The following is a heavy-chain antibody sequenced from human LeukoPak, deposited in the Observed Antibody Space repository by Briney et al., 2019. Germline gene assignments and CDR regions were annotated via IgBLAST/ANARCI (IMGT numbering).Heavy chain of an antibody. J-gene: IGHJ4*02. Sequence: PGGSLRLSCAASGFTFSSYGMHWVRQAPGKGLEWVAVISYDGSNKYYADSVKGRFTTSRDNSKNTLYLQMNSLRAEDTAVYYCAKQAMIVVVIQIWGQGTLVTVSS. V-gene: IGHV3-30*18. CDR2: ISYDGSNK. CDR1: GFTFSSYG. D-gene: IGHD3-22*01. CDR3: AKQAMIVVVIQI.